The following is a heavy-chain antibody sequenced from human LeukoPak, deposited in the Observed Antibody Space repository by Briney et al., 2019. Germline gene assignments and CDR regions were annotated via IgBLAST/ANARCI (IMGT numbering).Heavy chain of an antibody. V-gene: IGHV4-39*01. D-gene: IGHD2-2*01. J-gene: IGHJ6*03. CDR1: GGSISSSSYY. CDR2: IDYSGST. CDR3: ARQTSYCSSTSCYSGRHYYYYYYMDV. Sequence: SETLSLTCTVSGGSISSSSYYWGWIRQPPGNGLEWIGSIDYSGSTYYNPSLKSRVTISVDTSKNQFSLKLSSVTAADTAVYYCARQTSYCSSTSCYSGRHYYYYYYMDVWGKGTTVTVSS.